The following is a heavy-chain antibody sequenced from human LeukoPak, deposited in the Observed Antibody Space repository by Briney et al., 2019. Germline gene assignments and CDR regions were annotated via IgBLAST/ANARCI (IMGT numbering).Heavy chain of an antibody. D-gene: IGHD3-10*01. Sequence: PSETLSLTCAVYGGSFSGYYWSWIRQPPGKGLEWIGYIYYSGSTYYNPSLKSRVTISVDTSKNQFSLKLSSVTAADTAVYYCARVAVRGVLTDYWGQGTLVTVSS. J-gene: IGHJ4*02. V-gene: IGHV4-34*09. CDR2: IYYSGST. CDR3: ARVAVRGVLTDY. CDR1: GGSFSGYY.